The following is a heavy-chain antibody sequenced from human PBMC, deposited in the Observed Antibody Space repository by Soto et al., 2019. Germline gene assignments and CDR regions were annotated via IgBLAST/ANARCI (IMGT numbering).Heavy chain of an antibody. CDR1: GYTFKSYD. V-gene: IGHV1-18*04. D-gene: IGHD5-12*01. CDR3: ARLRHGGYWGSMIY. Sequence: ASVKVSCKASGYTFKSYDVMWVRKAPGQGLEWMGWISGHNGKADYAENFQGRVTMTTDTSTSTAYMELRSLRSDDTAVYYCARLRHGGYWGSMIYWGQGTLVTVSS. J-gene: IGHJ4*02. CDR2: ISGHNGKA.